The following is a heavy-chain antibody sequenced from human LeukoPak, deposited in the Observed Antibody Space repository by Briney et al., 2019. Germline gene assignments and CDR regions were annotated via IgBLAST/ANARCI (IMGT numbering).Heavy chain of an antibody. V-gene: IGHV3-33*01. Sequence: QPGGSLRLSCAASGFTFSSYGMHWVRQAPGKGLEWVAVIWYDGSNKYYADSVKGRFTISRDNSKNTLYLQMNSLRAEDTAVYYCARDRRTMVRGVNLSMDVWGQGTTVTVSS. CDR2: IWYDGSNK. D-gene: IGHD3-10*01. J-gene: IGHJ6*02. CDR1: GFTFSSYG. CDR3: ARDRRTMVRGVNLSMDV.